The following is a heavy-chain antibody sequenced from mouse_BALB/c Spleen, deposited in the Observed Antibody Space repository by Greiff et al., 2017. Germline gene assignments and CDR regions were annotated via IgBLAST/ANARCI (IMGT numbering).Heavy chain of an antibody. V-gene: IGHV1-4*01. CDR3: AYYGNYGFAY. Sequence: VQLQESGAELARPGASVKMSCKASGYTFTSYTMHWVKQRPGQGLEWIGYINPSSGYTNYNQKFKDKATLTADKSSSTAYMQLSSLTSEDSAVYYCAYYGNYGFAYWGQGTLVTVSA. CDR1: GYTFTSYT. D-gene: IGHD2-1*01. J-gene: IGHJ3*01. CDR2: INPSSGYT.